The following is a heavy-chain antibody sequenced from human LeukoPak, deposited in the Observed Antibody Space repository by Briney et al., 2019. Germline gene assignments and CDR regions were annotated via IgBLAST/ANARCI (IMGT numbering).Heavy chain of an antibody. CDR1: GFTFSSYA. J-gene: IGHJ3*02. V-gene: IGHV3-23*01. Sequence: VQPGASLRLSCAASGFTFSSYAMSWVRQAPGKGLEWVSAISGSGGSTYYADSVKGRFTISRDNSKNTLYLQMNSLRAEDTAVYYCAKKFSTGYSSSRNAFDIWGQGTMVTVSS. CDR2: ISGSGGST. D-gene: IGHD6-13*01. CDR3: AKKFSTGYSSSRNAFDI.